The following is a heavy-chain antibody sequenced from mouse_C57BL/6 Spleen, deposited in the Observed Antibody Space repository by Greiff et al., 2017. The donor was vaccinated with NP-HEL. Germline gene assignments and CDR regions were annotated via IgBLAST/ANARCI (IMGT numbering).Heavy chain of an antibody. CDR3: ARDNWDGCFDY. CDR1: GYAFSSSW. V-gene: IGHV1-82*01. J-gene: IGHJ2*01. CDR2: IYPGDGDT. D-gene: IGHD4-1*01. Sequence: VQLQQSGPELVKPGASVKISCKASGYAFSSSWMNWVKQRPGKGLEWIGRIYPGDGDTNYNGKFKGKATLTADKSSSPAYMQLSSLTSEDSAVYFCARDNWDGCFDYWGQGTTLTVSS.